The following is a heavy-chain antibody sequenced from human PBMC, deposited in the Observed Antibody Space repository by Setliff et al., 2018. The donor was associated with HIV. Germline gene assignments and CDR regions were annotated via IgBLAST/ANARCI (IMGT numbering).Heavy chain of an antibody. CDR3: ARGIAAALNWFDP. D-gene: IGHD6-13*01. Sequence: GASVKVSCKASGGTFSSYAISWVRQAPGQGLEWMGGIIPIFGTANYAQKFQGRVTITADESTSTAYMELSSLRSEDTAVYYCARGIAAALNWFDPWGQGTLVTVSS. V-gene: IGHV1-69*13. J-gene: IGHJ5*02. CDR2: IIPIFGTA. CDR1: GGTFSSYA.